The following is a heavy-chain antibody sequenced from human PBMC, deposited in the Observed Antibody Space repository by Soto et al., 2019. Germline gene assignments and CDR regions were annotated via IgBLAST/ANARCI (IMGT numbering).Heavy chain of an antibody. D-gene: IGHD3-10*01. CDR3: ASLMSSGYYYGMDV. CDR1: GGTFSSYT. CDR2: IIPILGIA. Sequence: QVQLVQSGAEVKKPGSSVKVSCKGSGGTFSSYTISWVRQAPGQGLEWMGRIIPILGIAKYAQKFQGRVTIPADKSTSTAYMELSSLRSEDTAVYYCASLMSSGYYYGMDVWGQGTTVTVSS. V-gene: IGHV1-69*02. J-gene: IGHJ6*02.